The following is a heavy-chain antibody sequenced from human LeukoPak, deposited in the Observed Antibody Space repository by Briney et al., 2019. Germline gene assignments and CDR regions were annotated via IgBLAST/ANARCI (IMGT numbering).Heavy chain of an antibody. CDR3: ARANFLYCSSTTCPFDY. CDR2: INPNDGDT. Sequence: EASVKVSCKASGYTFTDYYMHWVRQAPGQGFEWMGWINPNDGDTNYAQKFQGRVTMTRDTSISTAHMEVSRLRSDDTAVYHCARANFLYCSSTTCPFDYWGQGTLVTVSS. J-gene: IGHJ4*02. V-gene: IGHV1-2*02. CDR1: GYTFTDYY. D-gene: IGHD2-2*01.